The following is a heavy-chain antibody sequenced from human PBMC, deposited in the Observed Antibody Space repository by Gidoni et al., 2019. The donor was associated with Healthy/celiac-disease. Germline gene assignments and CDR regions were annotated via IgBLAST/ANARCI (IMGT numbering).Heavy chain of an antibody. CDR2: TRNKANRYTT. Sequence: EVQLVESGGGLVQPGGSLRLSCAASGFPLTVHYMDWVRQAPGKGLEWVGRTRNKANRYTTEYAASVKGRFTISRDDSKNSLYLQMNSLKTEDTAVYYCARVGAPWEGQYGMDVWGQGTTVTVSS. V-gene: IGHV3-72*01. CDR1: GFPLTVHY. D-gene: IGHD3-16*01. CDR3: ARVGAPWEGQYGMDV. J-gene: IGHJ6*02.